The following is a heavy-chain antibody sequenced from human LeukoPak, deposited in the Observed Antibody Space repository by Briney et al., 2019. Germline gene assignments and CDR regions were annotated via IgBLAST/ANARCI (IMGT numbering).Heavy chain of an antibody. V-gene: IGHV4-59*01. J-gene: IGHJ4*02. CDR2: ISYSAST. D-gene: IGHD2-21*02. CDR3: ARDFPYCGGDCYSHGGY. Sequence: SETLSLTCTVSCGSISSYYWSWRRKPPEKGQEWSVNISYSASTNYNPSLKSRVTISVDTSNNPFSLKLSSVTAADTAVYYCARDFPYCGGDCYSHGGYWGQGTLVTVSS. CDR1: CGSISSYY.